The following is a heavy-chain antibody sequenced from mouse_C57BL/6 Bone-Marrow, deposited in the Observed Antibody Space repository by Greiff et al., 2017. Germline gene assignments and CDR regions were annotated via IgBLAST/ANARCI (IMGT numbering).Heavy chain of an antibody. J-gene: IGHJ1*03. CDR3: SRQVTTVLATKYFDG. CDR2: ISGGGGNT. CDR1: GFTFSSYT. D-gene: IGHD1-1*01. V-gene: IGHV5-9*01. Sequence: EVKLMASGGGLVKPGGSLKLSCAASGFTFSSYTMSWVRQTPEQRLQWVAAISGGGGNTYYPDSVKGRFTISRDNDKNILYLQISSLRSEDTALYDCSRQVTTVLATKYFDGGGTGTTVTVSS.